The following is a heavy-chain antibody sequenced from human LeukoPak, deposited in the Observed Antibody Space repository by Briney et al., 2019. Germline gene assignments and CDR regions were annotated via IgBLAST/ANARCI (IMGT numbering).Heavy chain of an antibody. J-gene: IGHJ4*02. D-gene: IGHD3-22*01. V-gene: IGHV4-34*01. CDR2: INHSGST. CDR3: AKGRHDSSGYYSPYYFDY. CDR1: GFTFSSYA. Sequence: GSLRLSCAASGFTFSSYAMHWVRQAPGKGLEWIGEINHSGSTNYNPSLKSRVTISVDTSKNQFSLKLSSVTAADTAVYYCAKGRHDSSGYYSPYYFDYWGQGTLVTVSS.